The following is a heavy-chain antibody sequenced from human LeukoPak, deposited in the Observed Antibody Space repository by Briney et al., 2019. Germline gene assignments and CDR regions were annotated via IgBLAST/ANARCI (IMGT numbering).Heavy chain of an antibody. D-gene: IGHD2-2*02. V-gene: IGHV4-4*07. Sequence: SETLSLTCTVSGGSISSYYWSWIRQPAGKGLEWIGRIYTSGSTNYNPSLKSRVTMSVDTSKNQFSLKLSSVTAADTAVYYCVRESQYTLGYYMDVWGKGTTVTVSS. J-gene: IGHJ6*03. CDR2: IYTSGST. CDR1: GGSISSYY. CDR3: VRESQYTLGYYMDV.